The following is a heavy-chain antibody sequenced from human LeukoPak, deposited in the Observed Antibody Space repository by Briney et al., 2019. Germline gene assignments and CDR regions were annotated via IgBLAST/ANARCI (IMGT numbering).Heavy chain of an antibody. CDR3: ARHGIPGSSIVAFWFDP. J-gene: IGHJ5*02. CDR2: INHSGST. V-gene: IGHV4-34*01. Sequence: PSETLSLTCAVYGGSFSGYYWSWIRQPPGKGLEWIGEINHSGSTNYNPSLKSRVTISVDTSKNQFSLKLSSVTAADTAVYYCARHGIPGSSIVAFWFDPWGQGTLVTVSS. D-gene: IGHD2-2*01. CDR1: GGSFSGYY.